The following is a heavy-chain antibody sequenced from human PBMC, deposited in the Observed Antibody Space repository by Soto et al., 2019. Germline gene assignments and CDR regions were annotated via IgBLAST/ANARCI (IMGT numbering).Heavy chain of an antibody. Sequence: QVQLVESGGGVVQPGRSLRLSCAASGFTFSSYGMHWVRQAPGKGLEWVAVIWYDGSNKYYADSVKGRFTISRDNSKNTLYLQMNSLGAEDTAVYYCAREGDYIWGSYRHDAFDIWGQGTMVTVSS. J-gene: IGHJ3*02. CDR2: IWYDGSNK. V-gene: IGHV3-33*01. CDR3: AREGDYIWGSYRHDAFDI. D-gene: IGHD3-16*02. CDR1: GFTFSSYG.